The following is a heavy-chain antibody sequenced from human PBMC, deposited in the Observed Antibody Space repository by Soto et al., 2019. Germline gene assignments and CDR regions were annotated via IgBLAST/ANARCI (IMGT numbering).Heavy chain of an antibody. Sequence: PSQTLSLTCAISGDSVSSNSVAWNWIRQSPSRGLEWLGRTYYRSKWYNTYAESVKSRITINPDTSKNQFSLQLQFVTPEDTAVYYCARAGSTIFGMVPLFAYWGQGTLVTVSS. V-gene: IGHV6-1*01. CDR1: GDSVSSNSVA. D-gene: IGHD3-3*01. CDR3: ARAGSTIFGMVPLFAY. J-gene: IGHJ4*02. CDR2: TYYRSKWYN.